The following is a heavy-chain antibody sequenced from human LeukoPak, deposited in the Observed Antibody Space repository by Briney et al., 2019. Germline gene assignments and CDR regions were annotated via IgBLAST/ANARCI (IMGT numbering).Heavy chain of an antibody. D-gene: IGHD3-9*01. V-gene: IGHV3-21*04. J-gene: IGHJ5*02. CDR3: AKDAESHYDILTGLFDP. CDR2: ISSSSSYI. Sequence: GGPLRLSCAASGFTFSSYSMNWVRQAPGKGLEWVSSISSSSSYIYYADSVKGRFTISRDNAKNSLYLQMNSLRAEDTALYYCAKDAESHYDILTGLFDPWGQGTLVTASS. CDR1: GFTFSSYS.